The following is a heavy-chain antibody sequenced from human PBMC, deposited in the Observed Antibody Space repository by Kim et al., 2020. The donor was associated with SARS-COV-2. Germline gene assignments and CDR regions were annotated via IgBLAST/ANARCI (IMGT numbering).Heavy chain of an antibody. CDR3: AIWEGYYFSSPTDY. D-gene: IGHD3-10*01. CDR1: GFTFSSYS. Sequence: GGSLRLSCAASGFTFSSYSMNWVRQAPGKGLEWVSSISSSSSYIYYADSVKGRFTISRDNAKNSLYLQMNSLRAEDTAVYYCAIWEGYYFSSPTDYWGQGTLVTVSS. V-gene: IGHV3-21*01. CDR2: ISSSSSYI. J-gene: IGHJ4*02.